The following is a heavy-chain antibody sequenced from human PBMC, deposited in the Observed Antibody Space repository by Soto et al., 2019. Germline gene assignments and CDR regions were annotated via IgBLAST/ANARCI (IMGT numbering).Heavy chain of an antibody. CDR1: GFIFEDFA. CDR2: INWNGVNK. D-gene: IGHD3-16*01. Sequence: EVQLVESGGGLEQPGRSLRLSCTVSGFIFEDFAMHWVRQAPGQGLEWVSGINWNGVNKGYAESVLGRFTISRDNAKKSLYLYMNYLRPEDTALYFCAKDVDRLGELWGYFQNWGQGTLVTVSS. J-gene: IGHJ1*01. CDR3: AKDVDRLGELWGYFQN. V-gene: IGHV3-9*01.